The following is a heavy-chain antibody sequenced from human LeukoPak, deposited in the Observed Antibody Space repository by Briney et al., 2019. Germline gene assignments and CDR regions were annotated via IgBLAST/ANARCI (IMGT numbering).Heavy chain of an antibody. Sequence: PGGSLRLSCAASGFTFNIYSTNWVRQAPGKGLEWVSSISSSSDYIYYADSVKGRFTISRDNAKNSLYLQMNSLRAEDTAAYYCARKLGKWERLSPFDYWGQGTLVTVSS. CDR2: ISSSSDYI. CDR1: GFTFNIYS. CDR3: ARKLGKWERLSPFDY. J-gene: IGHJ4*02. V-gene: IGHV3-21*01. D-gene: IGHD1-26*01.